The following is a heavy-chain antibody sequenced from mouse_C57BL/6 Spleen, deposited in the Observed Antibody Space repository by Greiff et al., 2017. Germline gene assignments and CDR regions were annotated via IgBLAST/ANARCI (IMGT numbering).Heavy chain of an antibody. D-gene: IGHD1-1*01. CDR1: GYNFTEYT. CDR2: FYPGSGSI. CDR3: ARHETYYYGSSGFDY. J-gene: IGHJ2*01. V-gene: IGHV1-62-2*01. Sequence: QVQLQQSGAELVKPGASVKLSCKASGYNFTEYTIHWVKQRSGQGLEWIGWFYPGSGSIKYNENFKDKATLTADKSSSTVYMELSRLTSEDSAVEFCARHETYYYGSSGFDYWGQGTTLTVSS.